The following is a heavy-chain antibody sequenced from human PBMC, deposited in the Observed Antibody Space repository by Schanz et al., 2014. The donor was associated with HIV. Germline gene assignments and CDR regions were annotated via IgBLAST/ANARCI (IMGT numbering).Heavy chain of an antibody. CDR1: GFTFDDYG. CDR2: ISGGST. CDR3: ARDSQLFCSSTSCLFDC. Sequence: AQLVESGGGVVQPGGSLRLSCAASGFTFDDYGMSWVRQAPGKGLEWVSAISGGSTYYADSVKGRFTISRDNSKKALYLQMNSLRAEDTAVYYCARDSQLFCSSTSCLFDCWGQGTLVTVSS. D-gene: IGHD2-2*01. J-gene: IGHJ4*02. V-gene: IGHV3-23*04.